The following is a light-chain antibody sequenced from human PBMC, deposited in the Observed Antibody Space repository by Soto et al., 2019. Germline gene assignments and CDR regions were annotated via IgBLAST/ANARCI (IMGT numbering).Light chain of an antibody. J-gene: IGKJ2*01. Sequence: EIVMTQSPATLSVSPGERATLSCRASQSVSSNLAWYQPKPGQAPRLLLYGASTRATGVPARFSGSGSGTDLTLTISSLQSEDFAVYYCHQYNNSPPLYTFGQGTNLEMK. CDR1: QSVSSN. CDR3: HQYNNSPPLYT. CDR2: GAS. V-gene: IGKV3-15*01.